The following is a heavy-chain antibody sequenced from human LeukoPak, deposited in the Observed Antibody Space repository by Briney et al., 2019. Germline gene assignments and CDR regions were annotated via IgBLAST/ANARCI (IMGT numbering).Heavy chain of an antibody. V-gene: IGHV3-66*01. CDR1: GFTSSSYG. CDR3: ARDSPWSPDAFDI. D-gene: IGHD2-15*01. CDR2: IYSGGST. Sequence: GRSLRLSCAASGFTSSSYGMHWVRQAPGKGLEWVSVIYSGGSTYYADSVKGRFTISRDNSKNTLYLQMNSLRAEDTAVYYSARDSPWSPDAFDIWGQGTMVTVSS. J-gene: IGHJ3*02.